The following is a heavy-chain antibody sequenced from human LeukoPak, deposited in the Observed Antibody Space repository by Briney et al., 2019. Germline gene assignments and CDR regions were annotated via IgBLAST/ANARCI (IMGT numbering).Heavy chain of an antibody. CDR2: IYHSGST. J-gene: IGHJ4*02. Sequence: PSGTLSLTCAVSGGSISSSNWWSWVRPPPGKGLEWSGEIYHSGSTNYNPSLRSRVTISVDKSKNQFSLKLNSVTAADTAVYYCARRRAVAGRGYFDYWGQGTLVTVSS. V-gene: IGHV4-4*02. D-gene: IGHD6-19*01. CDR1: GGSISSSNW. CDR3: ARRRAVAGRGYFDY.